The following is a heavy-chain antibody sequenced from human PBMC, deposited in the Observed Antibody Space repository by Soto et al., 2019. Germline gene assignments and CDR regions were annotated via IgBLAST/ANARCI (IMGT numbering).Heavy chain of an antibody. Sequence: EVQLVESGGGLVQPGGSLRLSCTASEFIFSTYWMHWVRQVPGKGLMWVSRINSDGSGTSYVDSVKGRFTISRDNAKDTLYLQMNSLRTEDTAVYYCARETDSSGYLDWYFDLWGRGTLVTVSS. CDR3: ARETDSSGYLDWYFDL. CDR1: EFIFSTYW. J-gene: IGHJ2*01. D-gene: IGHD3-22*01. V-gene: IGHV3-74*01. CDR2: INSDGSGT.